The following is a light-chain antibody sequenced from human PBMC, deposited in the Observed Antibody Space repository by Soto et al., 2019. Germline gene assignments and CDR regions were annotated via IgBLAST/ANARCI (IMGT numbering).Light chain of an antibody. CDR1: QSLVDSDGNTY. J-gene: IGKJ2*01. V-gene: IGKV2-30*01. CDR2: KVS. Sequence: DVVMTQSPLSLPGTFGQPASISCRSSQSLVDSDGNTYLNWFQQRPGQSPRRLIFKVSKRGSGDPDCFSGSGADNDFTLKISRVDAEDVAASYCRKGTHCPPYTFGQGTKLDIK. CDR3: RKGTHCPPYT.